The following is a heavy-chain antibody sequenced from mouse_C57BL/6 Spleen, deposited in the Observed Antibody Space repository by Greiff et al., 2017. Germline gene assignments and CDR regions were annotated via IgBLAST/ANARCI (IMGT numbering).Heavy chain of an antibody. Sequence: EVKLMESGGGLVQSGRSLRLSCATSGFTFSDFYMEWVRQAPGKGLEWIAASRNKANDYTTEYSASVKGRFIVSRDTSQSILYLQMNALRAEDTAIYYCARAYAMDYWGQGTSVTVSS. V-gene: IGHV7-1*01. CDR3: ARAYAMDY. J-gene: IGHJ4*01. CDR2: SRNKANDYTT. CDR1: GFTFSDFY.